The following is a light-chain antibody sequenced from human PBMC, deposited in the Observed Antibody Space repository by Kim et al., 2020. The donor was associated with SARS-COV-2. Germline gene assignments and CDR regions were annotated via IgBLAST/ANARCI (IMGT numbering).Light chain of an antibody. V-gene: IGLV3-19*01. CDR3: NSRDTSDNRVV. CDR2: AEK. Sequence: AVGQTVRITCYGDSLRTYYANWFQQKSGQAPVLVIYAEKNRPSGIPDRFSGSRSGYTASLTITGAQAEDEADYYCNSRDTSDNRVVLGGGTQRTVL. J-gene: IGLJ2*01. CDR1: SLRTYY.